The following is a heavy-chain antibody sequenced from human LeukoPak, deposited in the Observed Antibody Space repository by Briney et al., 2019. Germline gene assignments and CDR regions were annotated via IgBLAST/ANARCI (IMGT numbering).Heavy chain of an antibody. V-gene: IGHV3-11*06. D-gene: IGHD3-10*01. CDR3: AGGLLWFGELLSPAHYYYYGMDV. CDR2: ISSSSSYT. J-gene: IGHJ6*04. CDR1: GFTFSDYY. Sequence: GGSLRLSCAASGFTFSDYYMSWIRQAPGMGLEWVSYISSSSSYTNYADSVKGRFTISRDNAKNSLYLQMNSLRAEDTAVYYCAGGLLWFGELLSPAHYYYYGMDVWGKGTTVTVSS.